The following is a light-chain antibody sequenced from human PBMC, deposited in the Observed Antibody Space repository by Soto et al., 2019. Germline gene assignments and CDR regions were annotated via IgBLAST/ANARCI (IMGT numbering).Light chain of an antibody. J-gene: IGLJ3*02. V-gene: IGLV2-14*03. Sequence: QSALTQPASVSGSPGQSITISCTGSSNDVGAFNYVSWYRHSPGEAPKVLIRGGSIRPSGVSIRFSASKSANTASLTISGLQAEDEALYYCSSYTTSNTWVFGGGTQLTVL. CDR3: SSYTTSNTWV. CDR2: GGS. CDR1: SNDVGAFNY.